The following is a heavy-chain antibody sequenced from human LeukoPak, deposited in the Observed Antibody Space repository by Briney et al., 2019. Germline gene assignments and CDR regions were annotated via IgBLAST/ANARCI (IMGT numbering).Heavy chain of an antibody. CDR1: GFTFSSYE. CDR2: ISSSGSTI. CDR3: ARDFQGWAFDI. V-gene: IGHV3-48*03. J-gene: IGHJ3*02. Sequence: GGSLRLSCAASGFTFSSYEMNWVRQAPGKGLEWVSYISSSGSTIYYADSVKGRFTISRDNSKNTLYLQMNSLRTEDTAVYYCARDFQGWAFDIWGQGTMVTVSS. D-gene: IGHD6-19*01.